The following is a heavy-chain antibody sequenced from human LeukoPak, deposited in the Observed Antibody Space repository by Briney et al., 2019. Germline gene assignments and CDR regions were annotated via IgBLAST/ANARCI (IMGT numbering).Heavy chain of an antibody. CDR1: GFTFSSYA. J-gene: IGHJ4*02. CDR2: ISYDGSNK. Sequence: PGGSLRLSCAASGFTFSSYAMHWVRQAPGKGLEWVAVISYDGSNKYYADSVKGRFTISRDNSKNTLYLQMNSLRAEDTAVYYCAKKFHYYGSGSYLPYFDYWGQGTLVTVSS. CDR3: AKKFHYYGSGSYLPYFDY. D-gene: IGHD3-10*01. V-gene: IGHV3-30-3*02.